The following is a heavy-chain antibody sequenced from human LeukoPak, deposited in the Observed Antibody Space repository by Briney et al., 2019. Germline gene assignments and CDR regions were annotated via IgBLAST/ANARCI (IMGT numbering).Heavy chain of an antibody. Sequence: SETLSLTCTVSGGSISGYYWSWIRQPPGKGLEWIGCIYYSGSTNYNPSLKSRVTISLDTSKNQFSLNLSSVTAADTAVYYCASRSGSFSDALDIWGQGTLVTVSS. CDR1: GGSISGYY. CDR3: ASRSGSFSDALDI. D-gene: IGHD3-10*01. J-gene: IGHJ3*02. V-gene: IGHV4-59*08. CDR2: IYYSGST.